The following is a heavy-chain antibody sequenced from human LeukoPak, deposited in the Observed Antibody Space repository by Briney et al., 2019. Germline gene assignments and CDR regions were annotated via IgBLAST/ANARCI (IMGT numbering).Heavy chain of an antibody. D-gene: IGHD4-17*01. CDR3: AKTLFSSYGDYLLGD. CDR1: GFTFSSYV. CDR2: VRSDGSNK. J-gene: IGHJ4*02. V-gene: IGHV3-30*02. Sequence: GGSLRLSCAVSGFTFSSYVLSWVRQAPGKGLEWVAFVRSDGSNKYYADSVKGRFTISRDSFENSLYLQMNSLRAEDTAVYYCAKTLFSSYGDYLLGDRGQGTLVTVSS.